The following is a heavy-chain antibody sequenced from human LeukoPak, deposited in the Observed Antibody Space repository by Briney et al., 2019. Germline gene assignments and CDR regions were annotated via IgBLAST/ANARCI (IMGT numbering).Heavy chain of an antibody. J-gene: IGHJ4*02. V-gene: IGHV3-43*02. CDR3: AKDAMYQPGYSSGRPPDY. Sequence: PGGSLRLSCAASGFTFDDYAMHWVRQAPGKGLEWVSLISGDGGSTYYADSVKGRFTISRDNSKNSLYLQMNSLRTEDTALYYCAKDAMYQPGYSSGRPPDYWGQGTLVTVSS. D-gene: IGHD6-19*01. CDR2: ISGDGGST. CDR1: GFTFDDYA.